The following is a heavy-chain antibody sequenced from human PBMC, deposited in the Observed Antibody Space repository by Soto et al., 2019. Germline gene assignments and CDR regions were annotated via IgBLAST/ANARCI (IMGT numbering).Heavy chain of an antibody. V-gene: IGHV4-31*03. D-gene: IGHD2-15*01. CDR3: ASGLPLSGFIVDMVVADRPYFDY. CDR2: IYYRWST. Sequence: QVQLQESGPGLVKPSQTLSLTCTVSGGSISSGGYYWSWIRQHPGKGLEWIGYIYYRWSTYYNPSLKSRVTLSVDTSKNQFSLKLSSVTAADTAVYYCASGLPLSGFIVDMVVADRPYFDYWGQGTLVTVSS. J-gene: IGHJ4*02. CDR1: GGSISSGGYY.